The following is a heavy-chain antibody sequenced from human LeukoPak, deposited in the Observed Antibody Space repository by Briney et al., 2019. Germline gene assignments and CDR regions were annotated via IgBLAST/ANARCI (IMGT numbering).Heavy chain of an antibody. J-gene: IGHJ2*01. CDR3: ARDSPMVRGLIGYFDL. V-gene: IGHV4-59*01. CDR2: IYYSGSS. D-gene: IGHD3-10*01. CDR1: GVSIRGYY. Sequence: ASETLSLTCTVSGVSIRGYYWSWIRQPPGKGLEWIGSIYYSGSSNYNPSLKSRVTISLDTSKNQFALNLTSVTAADTAEYYCARDSPMVRGLIGYFDLWGRGTLVTVSS.